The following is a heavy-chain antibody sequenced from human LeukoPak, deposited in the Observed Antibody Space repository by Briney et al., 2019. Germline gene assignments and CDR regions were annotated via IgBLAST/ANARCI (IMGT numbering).Heavy chain of an antibody. CDR3: ARGTRYGGTDY. Sequence: SDTLSLTCAVYGGSFSGYYWSWIRQPPGKGLEWIGEINHSGSTNYNPSLKSRVTISVDTSKNQFSLKLSSVTAADTAVYYCARGTRYGGTDYWGQGTLVTVSS. CDR2: INHSGST. V-gene: IGHV4-34*01. J-gene: IGHJ4*02. CDR1: GGSFSGYY. D-gene: IGHD4-23*01.